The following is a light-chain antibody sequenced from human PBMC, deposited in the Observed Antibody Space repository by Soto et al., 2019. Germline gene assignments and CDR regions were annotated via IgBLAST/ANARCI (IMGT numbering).Light chain of an antibody. CDR3: QEFSSLPRT. V-gene: IGKV3-20*01. CDR1: QSVTSSY. CDR2: GAS. J-gene: IGKJ1*01. Sequence: EIVLTQSPGTLSLSPGERATLSFRASQSVTSSYLAWYQQKPGQAPRLLIYGASTRATGIPDRFSGSGSGTDFTLTISRLEPEDFAFYYCQEFSSLPRTFGKGTKVEIK.